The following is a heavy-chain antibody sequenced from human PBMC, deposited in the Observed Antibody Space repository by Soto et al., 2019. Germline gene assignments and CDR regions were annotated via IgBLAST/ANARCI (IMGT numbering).Heavy chain of an antibody. CDR2: IYYSGST. J-gene: IGHJ6*02. CDR3: ARTPATVTTREPYGMDV. V-gene: IGHV4-59*01. Sequence: PSETLSLTCTVSGGSISSYYWSWIRQPPGKGLEWIGYIYYSGSTNYNPSLKSRVTISVDTSKNQFSLKLSSVTAADTAVYYCARTPATVTTREPYGMDVWGQGTTVTVYS. D-gene: IGHD4-17*01. CDR1: GGSISSYY.